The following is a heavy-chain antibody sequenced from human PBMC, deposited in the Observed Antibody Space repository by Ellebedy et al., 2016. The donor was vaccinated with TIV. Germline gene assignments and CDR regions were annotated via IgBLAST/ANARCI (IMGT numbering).Heavy chain of an antibody. D-gene: IGHD4-11*01. CDR2: ISSVSDHI. Sequence: GESLKISCAASGFTFTSYSMNWVRQAPGKGLEWVSSISSVSDHIYYADSVKGRFTISRDNANNSLSLQLHSLRAEDTAVYYCAGGDSYHDYIVSFDFWGQGTLVTVSS. CDR1: GFTFTSYS. CDR3: AGGDSYHDYIVSFDF. J-gene: IGHJ4*02. V-gene: IGHV3-21*01.